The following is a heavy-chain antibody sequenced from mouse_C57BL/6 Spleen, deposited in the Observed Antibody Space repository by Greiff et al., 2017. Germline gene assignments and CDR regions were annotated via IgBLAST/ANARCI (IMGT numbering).Heavy chain of an antibody. CDR2: IDPSDSYT. CDR1: GYTFTSYW. CDR3: AIRYFDY. V-gene: IGHV1-50*01. J-gene: IGHJ2*01. Sequence: VQLQQPGAELVKPGASVKLSCKASGYTFTSYWMQWVKQRPGQGLEWIGEIDPSDSYTNYNQKFKGKATLTVDTSSSTAYMQLSSLTSEDSAVYYCAIRYFDYWGQGTTLTVSS.